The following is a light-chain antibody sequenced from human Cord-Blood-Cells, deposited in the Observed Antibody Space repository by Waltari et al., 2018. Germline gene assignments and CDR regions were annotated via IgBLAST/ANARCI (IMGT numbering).Light chain of an antibody. CDR3: QQYYSTPYT. V-gene: IGKV4-1*01. CDR2: WAS. J-gene: IGKJ2*01. CDR1: QSVLYSSNNKNY. Sequence: DIVMTQSPDSLAVSLGERATINCKYSQSVLYSSNNKNYLAWYQQEPGQPPKLLIYWASTRESGVPDRFSGSGSGTDFTLTISSLQAEDVAVYDCQQYYSTPYTFGQGTKLEIK.